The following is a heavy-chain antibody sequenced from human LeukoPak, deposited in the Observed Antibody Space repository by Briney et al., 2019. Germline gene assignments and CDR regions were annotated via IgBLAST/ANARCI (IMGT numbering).Heavy chain of an antibody. Sequence: GGSLRLSCSASGFTFSSYAMHWVRQAPGKGLEYVSAISSNGGSTYYADSVKGRFTISRDNSKNTVYLQMSSLRAEDTAVYYCAKDWYYYGSGSYYKGTRFDPWGQGTLVTVSS. CDR2: ISSNGGST. D-gene: IGHD3-10*01. CDR3: AKDWYYYGSGSYYKGTRFDP. J-gene: IGHJ5*02. CDR1: GFTFSSYA. V-gene: IGHV3-64D*09.